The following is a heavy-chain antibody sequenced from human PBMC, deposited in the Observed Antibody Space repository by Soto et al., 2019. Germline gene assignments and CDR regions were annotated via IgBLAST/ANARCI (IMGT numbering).Heavy chain of an antibody. CDR2: MNPNSGNT. CDR1: GYTFTSYD. CDR3: ATDWNQLLSGWFDP. V-gene: IGHV1-8*01. D-gene: IGHD2-2*01. Sequence: ASVKVSCKASGYTFTSYDINWVRQATGQGLEWMGWMNPNSGNTGYAQKFQGRVTMTRNTSISTAYMELSSLRSEDTAVYYCATDWNQLLSGWFDPWGQGTLVTVSS. J-gene: IGHJ5*02.